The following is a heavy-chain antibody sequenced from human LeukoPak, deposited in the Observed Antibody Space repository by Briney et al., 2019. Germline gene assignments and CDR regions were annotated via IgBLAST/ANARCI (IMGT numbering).Heavy chain of an antibody. V-gene: IGHV3-21*01. Sequence: GGSLRLFCAASGFTFSRYSMNWVRQAPGKGMEWVPSISSSSSYIYYADSVKGRFTISRDNAKNSLYLQMNSLRAEDTAVYYCARDSSSCLDYWGQGTLVTVSS. D-gene: IGHD6-13*01. CDR1: GFTFSRYS. CDR3: ARDSSSCLDY. J-gene: IGHJ4*02. CDR2: ISSSSSYI.